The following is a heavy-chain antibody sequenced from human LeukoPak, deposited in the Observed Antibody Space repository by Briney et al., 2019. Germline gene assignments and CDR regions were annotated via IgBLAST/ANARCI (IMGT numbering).Heavy chain of an antibody. D-gene: IGHD1-26*01. J-gene: IGHJ5*02. V-gene: IGHV1-69*15. Sequence: SVKVSCKASGGTFSSYAISWVRQAPGQGLEWMGRIIPIFGTANYAQKFQGRVTITPDESTSTAYMELSSLRSEDTAVYYCARDRAIIVGAALWFDPWGQGTLVTVSS. CDR2: IIPIFGTA. CDR1: GGTFSSYA. CDR3: ARDRAIIVGAALWFDP.